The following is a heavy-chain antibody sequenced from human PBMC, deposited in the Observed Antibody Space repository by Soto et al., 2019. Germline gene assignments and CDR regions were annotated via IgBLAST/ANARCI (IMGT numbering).Heavy chain of an antibody. CDR3: AIARVADSSLDH. D-gene: IGHD3-3*01. CDR2: IYYSGST. CDR1: GGSISSYY. J-gene: IGHJ4*01. V-gene: IGHV4-59*01. Sequence: PSETLSLTCTVSGGSISSYYWSWIRQPPGKGLEWIGYIYYSGSTNYNPSLKSRVTISVDTSKNQFSLKLSSVTAADTAVYYCAIARVADSSLDHWGRGVLVTVSS.